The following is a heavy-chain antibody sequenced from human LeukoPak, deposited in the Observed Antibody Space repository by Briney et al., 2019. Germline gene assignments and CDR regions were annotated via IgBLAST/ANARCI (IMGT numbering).Heavy chain of an antibody. CDR2: INAGNGNT. CDR3: ATTMVRGVISPGMDV. Sequence: GASVKVSCKASGYTFTSYAMHWVRQAPGQRLEWMGWINAGNGNTKYSQKFQGRVTITRDTSASTAYMELSSLRSEDTAVYYCATTMVRGVISPGMDVWGQGTTVTVSS. D-gene: IGHD3-10*01. V-gene: IGHV1-3*01. CDR1: GYTFTSYA. J-gene: IGHJ6*02.